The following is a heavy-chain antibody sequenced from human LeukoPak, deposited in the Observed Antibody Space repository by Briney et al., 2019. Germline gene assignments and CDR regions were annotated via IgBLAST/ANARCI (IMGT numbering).Heavy chain of an antibody. D-gene: IGHD1-1*01. CDR3: ATETGNVYFYS. Sequence: ASVKVSCKVSGYTLTELSMHWVRQAPGKGLEWVGGFDPEDDEIIYAQRFQGRVTMTEDASTDTAYMELRSLRSEDTAVYYCATETGNVYFYSWGQGTLVTVSS. CDR1: GYTLTELS. V-gene: IGHV1-24*01. J-gene: IGHJ4*02. CDR2: FDPEDDEI.